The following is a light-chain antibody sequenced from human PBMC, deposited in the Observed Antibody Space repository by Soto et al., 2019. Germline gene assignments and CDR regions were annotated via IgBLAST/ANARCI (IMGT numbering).Light chain of an antibody. CDR2: GAS. Sequence: EIVMTQSPATLSVSPGERATLSCRTSQSVGSNLAWYQQKPGQDPRLLIYGASTRATGIPARFSGSGSGTEFTLTISSLQSEDFSVYYCQQYQNSPPLTFGGPTKVEIK. CDR3: QQYQNSPPLT. J-gene: IGKJ4*01. V-gene: IGKV3-15*01. CDR1: QSVGSN.